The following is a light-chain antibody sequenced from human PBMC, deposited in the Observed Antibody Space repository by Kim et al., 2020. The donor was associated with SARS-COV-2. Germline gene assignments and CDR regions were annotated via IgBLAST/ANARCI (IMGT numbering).Light chain of an antibody. J-gene: IGLJ3*02. Sequence: SYELTQPPSVSVSPGQTASITCSGYKLGDKYVSWYQQKPGQSPVVVIYQDSKRPSGIPERFSGSNSGNTATLTISGTQAMDEADYYCQAWDSSTLVFGGGTQLTVL. CDR2: QDS. CDR1: KLGDKY. V-gene: IGLV3-1*01. CDR3: QAWDSSTLV.